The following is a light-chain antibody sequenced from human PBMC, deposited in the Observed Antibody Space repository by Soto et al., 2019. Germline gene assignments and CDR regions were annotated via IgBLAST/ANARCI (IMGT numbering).Light chain of an antibody. Sequence: QSVLTQPPSASGTPGQRVTISSSGSSSNIGSKTVNWYQQLPGTAPKLLIYSNNQRPSGVPDRFSGSKSGTSASLAISGLQSEDEADYYCVAWDDSLNGVVFGGGTKLTVL. CDR3: VAWDDSLNGVV. CDR2: SNN. CDR1: SSNIGSKT. V-gene: IGLV1-44*01. J-gene: IGLJ2*01.